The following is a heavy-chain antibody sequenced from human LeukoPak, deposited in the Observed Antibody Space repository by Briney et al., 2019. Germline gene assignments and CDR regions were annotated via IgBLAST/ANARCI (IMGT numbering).Heavy chain of an antibody. J-gene: IGHJ4*02. D-gene: IGHD2-15*01. CDR3: ARYCSGGSCYGGFDY. Sequence: SETLSLTCTVSGGSISSYYWSWIRQPPGKGLEWIGYIYYGGRTNYNPALKSRVTISVDTSKNQFSLKLSFVTAADTAVYFCARYCSGGSCYGGFDYWGQGTLVTVSS. V-gene: IGHV4-59*01. CDR2: IYYGGRT. CDR1: GGSISSYY.